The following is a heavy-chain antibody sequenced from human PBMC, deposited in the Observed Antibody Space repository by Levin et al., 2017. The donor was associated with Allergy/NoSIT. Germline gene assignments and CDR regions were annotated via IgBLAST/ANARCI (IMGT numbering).Heavy chain of an antibody. J-gene: IGHJ5*02. D-gene: IGHD3-10*01. CDR3: ARPAGYGSGSYPFDP. V-gene: IGHV4-59*08. Sequence: SETLSLTCTVSGGSISSYYWSWIRQPPGKGLEWIGYIYYSGSTNYNPSLKSRVTISVDTSKNQFSLKLSSVTAADTAVYYCARPAGYGSGSYPFDPWGQGTLVTVSS. CDR1: GGSISSYY. CDR2: IYYSGST.